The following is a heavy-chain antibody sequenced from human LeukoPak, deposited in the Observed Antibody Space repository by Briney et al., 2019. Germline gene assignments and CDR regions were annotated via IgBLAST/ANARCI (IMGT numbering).Heavy chain of an antibody. D-gene: IGHD2-2*01. CDR3: ARVFTPCRFDY. J-gene: IGHJ4*02. V-gene: IGHV1-46*01. CDR2: INPSGGSA. Sequence: GAVKVSCKASGYSFTSYYMHWVRQAPGQGLEWMGIINPSGGSASYAQKFQGRVTMTSDTSTSTVYMEVSSLRSEDTAVYYCARVFTPCRFDYWGRGTLVTVSS. CDR1: GYSFTSYY.